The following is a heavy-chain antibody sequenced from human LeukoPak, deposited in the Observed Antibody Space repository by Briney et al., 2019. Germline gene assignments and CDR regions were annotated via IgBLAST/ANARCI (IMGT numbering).Heavy chain of an antibody. Sequence: GRSLRLSCVASGFTLSGYGIQCKGLEWVAIMLYDGSNKYYGDSVKGRFTISRDNSNNTVYLQMNSLRAEDTAVCYRAQGGCGIKINFTYHIDHWGQGTLVTVSS. CDR3: AQGGCGIKINFTYHIDH. CDR1: GFTLSGYG. CDR2: MLYDGSNK. V-gene: IGHV3-33*06. J-gene: IGHJ4*02. D-gene: IGHD1-26*01.